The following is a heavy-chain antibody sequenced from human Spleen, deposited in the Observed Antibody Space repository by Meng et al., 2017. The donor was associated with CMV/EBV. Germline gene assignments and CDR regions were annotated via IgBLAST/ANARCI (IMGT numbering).Heavy chain of an antibody. CDR2: INPNSGGT. CDR1: GYSFTGYY. Sequence: ASVKVSCKASGYSFTGYYMHWVRQAPGQGLEWMGWINPNSGGTNYAQKFQGRVTMTRDTSITTVYMELSRLRSDDTAVYFCALPNYYDSSAYKRGLRKAAFDIWGQGTMVTVSS. V-gene: IGHV1-2*02. J-gene: IGHJ3*02. D-gene: IGHD3-22*01. CDR3: ALPNYYDSSAYKRGLRKAAFDI.